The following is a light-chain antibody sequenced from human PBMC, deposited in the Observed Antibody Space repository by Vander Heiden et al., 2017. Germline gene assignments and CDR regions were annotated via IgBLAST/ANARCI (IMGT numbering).Light chain of an antibody. CDR1: QDISRL. J-gene: IGKJ1*01. V-gene: IGKV1-33*01. CDR2: DAS. Sequence: DIQMTQSPSSLSASVGDRVSITCQASQDISRLLNWYQQKPGKAPELLIYDASNLETGAPSRFSGSGSGTDFTFTISSLQPEDIATYYCQQDNNFPRTFGQGTKVEIK. CDR3: QQDNNFPRT.